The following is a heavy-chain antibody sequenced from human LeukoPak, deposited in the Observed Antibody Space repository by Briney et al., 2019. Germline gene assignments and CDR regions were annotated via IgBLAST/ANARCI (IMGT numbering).Heavy chain of an antibody. V-gene: IGHV1-18*01. CDR3: ARQVLWFGELSSDYFDY. J-gene: IGHJ4*02. CDR2: TSAYNGNT. D-gene: IGHD3-10*01. CDR1: GYNFTSYG. Sequence: ASVKVSCKAPGYNFTSYGISWVRQAPGQGLEWMGWTSAYNGNTNYAQKLQGRVTMTTDTSTSTAYMELRSLRSDDTAVYYCARQVLWFGELSSDYFDYWGQGTLVTVSS.